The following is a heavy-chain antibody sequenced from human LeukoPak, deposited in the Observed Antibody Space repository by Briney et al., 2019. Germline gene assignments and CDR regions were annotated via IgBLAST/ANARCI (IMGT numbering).Heavy chain of an antibody. V-gene: IGHV4-39*01. Sequence: KTSETLSLTCTVSGGSISSSSYYWGWIRQPPAKALEGIGGSYYSGSIYYKPSLKSRVTISVDTSKKQFSLKLSSVTAADTAVYYCARPSGADSSVFDAFDIWGQGTMVTVSS. CDR3: ARPSGADSSVFDAFDI. J-gene: IGHJ3*02. D-gene: IGHD3-22*01. CDR2: SYYSGSI. CDR1: GGSISSSSYY.